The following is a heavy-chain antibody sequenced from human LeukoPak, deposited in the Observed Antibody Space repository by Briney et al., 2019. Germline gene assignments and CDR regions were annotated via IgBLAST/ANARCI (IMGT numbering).Heavy chain of an antibody. CDR2: INSNSYI. V-gene: IGHV3-21*04. CDR1: GFTFSTFS. Sequence: GGSLRLSCAASGFTFSTFSMNWVRQAPAKGLEWVASINSNSYIYYADSVKGRFTISRDNAKNSLYLQMNSLGAEDTAVSYCAREGGFCFGETCRYFDYWGQGTLVTVSS. D-gene: IGHD2-15*01. J-gene: IGHJ4*02. CDR3: AREGGFCFGETCRYFDY.